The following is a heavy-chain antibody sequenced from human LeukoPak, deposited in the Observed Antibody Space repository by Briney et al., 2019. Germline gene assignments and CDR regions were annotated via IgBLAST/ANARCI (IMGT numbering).Heavy chain of an antibody. CDR1: GGTFSSYA. Sequence: ASVKVSCKASGGTFSSYAITWVRQAPGQGLEWMGWVNPNSGNTGYAQKFQGRVTMTRNTSISTAYMELSSLRSEDTAVYYCARAHCSGGSCYYFDYWGQGTLVTVSS. CDR2: VNPNSGNT. D-gene: IGHD2-15*01. V-gene: IGHV1-8*01. CDR3: ARAHCSGGSCYYFDY. J-gene: IGHJ4*02.